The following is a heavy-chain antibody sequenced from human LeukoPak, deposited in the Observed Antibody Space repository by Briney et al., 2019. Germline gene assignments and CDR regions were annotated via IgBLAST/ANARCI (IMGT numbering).Heavy chain of an antibody. J-gene: IGHJ1*01. D-gene: IGHD6-13*01. V-gene: IGHV3-11*06. CDR1: GFTFSDYY. CDR3: ARAQPPYSSSWYGYFQH. CDR2: ISSSSSYT. Sequence: PGGSLRLSCAASGFTFSDYYMSWIRQAPGKGLEWVSYISSSSSYTNYGDSVKGRFTISRDNAKNSLYLQMNSLRAEDTAVYYCARAQPPYSSSWYGYFQHWGQGTLVAVSS.